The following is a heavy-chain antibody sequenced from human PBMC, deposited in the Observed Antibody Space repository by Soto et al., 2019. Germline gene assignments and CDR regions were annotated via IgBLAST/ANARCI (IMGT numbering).Heavy chain of an antibody. CDR1: GGSISSSSYY. J-gene: IGHJ5*02. D-gene: IGHD1-7*01. CDR3: ARLTGTTDNWFDP. CDR2: IYYSGNT. Sequence: SETLSLTCTVSGGSISSSSYYWGWIRQPPGKGLEWIGSIYYSGNTYYNPYLKSRVTISVDTSKNQFSLKLSSVTAADTAVYYCARLTGTTDNWFDPWGQGTLVTVSS. V-gene: IGHV4-39*01.